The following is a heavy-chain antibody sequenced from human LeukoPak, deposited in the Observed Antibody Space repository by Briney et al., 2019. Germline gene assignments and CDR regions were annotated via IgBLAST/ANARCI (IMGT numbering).Heavy chain of an antibody. Sequence: GGSLRLSCAASGFTFSSHWMHWVRQAPGKGLVWVSRIKDDGSHTNYADSVKGRFTISRDNAKNTLSLQMNSLRAENTAVYYCARGSGIITGIDEWGQGTLVTVSS. CDR1: GFTFSSHW. D-gene: IGHD6-25*01. CDR2: IKDDGSHT. CDR3: ARGSGIITGIDE. V-gene: IGHV3-74*01. J-gene: IGHJ4*02.